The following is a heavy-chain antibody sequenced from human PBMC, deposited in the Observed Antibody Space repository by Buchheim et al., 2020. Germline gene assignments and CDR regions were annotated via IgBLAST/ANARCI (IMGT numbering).Heavy chain of an antibody. V-gene: IGHV3-21*01. Sequence: EVQLVESGGGLVKPGGSLRLSCAASGFTFSSYSMNWVRQAPGKGLEWVSSISSSSSYIYYADSVKGRFTISRDNAKHSLYLQMNSLRAEDTAVYYCARDYYYDSSGYMGSRYGMDVWGQGTT. CDR1: GFTFSSYS. D-gene: IGHD3-22*01. CDR3: ARDYYYDSSGYMGSRYGMDV. J-gene: IGHJ6*02. CDR2: ISSSSSYI.